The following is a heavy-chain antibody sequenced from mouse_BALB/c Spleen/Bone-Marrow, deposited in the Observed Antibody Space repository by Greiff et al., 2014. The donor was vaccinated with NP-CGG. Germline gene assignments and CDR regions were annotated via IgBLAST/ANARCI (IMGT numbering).Heavy chain of an antibody. CDR1: GYTFTDYA. J-gene: IGHJ2*01. CDR3: ARDLDY. CDR2: ISTYYGDA. V-gene: IGHV1S137*01. Sequence: VQVVESGAELVRPGVSVKISCKGSGYTFTDYAVHGVKQSHAKSLEWIGVISTYYGDATYNQKFKGKATMTVDKSSLPAYMELARLASEDSAIYYCARDLDYWGQGTTLTVSS.